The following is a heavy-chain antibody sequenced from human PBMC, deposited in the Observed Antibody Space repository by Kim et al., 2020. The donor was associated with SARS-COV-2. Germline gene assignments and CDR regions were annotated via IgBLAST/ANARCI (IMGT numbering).Heavy chain of an antibody. Sequence: GQTYYAQKIQGRVTVTTDTSTNTAYMELRSLRPDDTAVYYCAKDYGYNIDYWGQGTLVTVSS. CDR3: AKDYGYNIDY. J-gene: IGHJ4*02. V-gene: IGHV1-18*01. D-gene: IGHD5-12*01. CDR2: GQT.